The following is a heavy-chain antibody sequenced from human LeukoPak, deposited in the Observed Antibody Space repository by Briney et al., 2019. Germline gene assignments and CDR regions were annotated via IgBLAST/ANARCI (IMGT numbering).Heavy chain of an antibody. D-gene: IGHD4-17*01. V-gene: IGHV4-61*02. CDR2: IYTSGST. CDR3: ARDYAVPYYYYYMDV. CDR1: GGSISSGSYY. J-gene: IGHJ6*03. Sequence: PSQTLSLTCTVSGGSISSGSYYWSWIRQPAGKGLKWIGRIYTSGSTNYNPSLKSRVTISVDTSKNQFSLKLSSVTAADTAVYYCARDYAVPYYYYYMDVWGKGTTVTVSS.